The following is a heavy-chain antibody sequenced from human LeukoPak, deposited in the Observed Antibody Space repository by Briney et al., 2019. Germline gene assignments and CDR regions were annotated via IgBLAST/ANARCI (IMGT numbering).Heavy chain of an antibody. CDR2: IRHDGSNK. V-gene: IGHV3-30*02. CDR1: GFIFSSYG. CDR3: AQRSPDRYFDL. Sequence: PGGSLRLSCAASGFIFSSYGMHWVRQAPGKGLEWVAFIRHDGSNKYYADSVKGRFIISRDNSKNTLYLQMNSLRAEDTAVYYCAQRSPDRYFDLWGRGTLVTVSS. J-gene: IGHJ2*01.